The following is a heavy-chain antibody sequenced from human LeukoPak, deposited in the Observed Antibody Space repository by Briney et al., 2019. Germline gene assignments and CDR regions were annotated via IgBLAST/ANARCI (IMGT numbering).Heavy chain of an antibody. J-gene: IGHJ5*02. CDR3: AREDHYDILTGYYRGPFDP. D-gene: IGHD3-9*01. CDR2: IYSGGST. V-gene: IGHV3-66*01. Sequence: GGSLRLSCAASGFTVSSNYMSWVRQAPGKGLEWVSVIYSGGSTYYADSVKGRFTISRDNSKNTLCLQMNSLRAEDTAVYYCAREDHYDILTGYYRGPFDPWGQGTLVTVSS. CDR1: GFTVSSNY.